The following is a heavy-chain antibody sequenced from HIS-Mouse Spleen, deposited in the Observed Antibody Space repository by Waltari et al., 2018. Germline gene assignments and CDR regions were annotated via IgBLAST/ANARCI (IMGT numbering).Heavy chain of an antibody. D-gene: IGHD1-1*01. CDR1: GYTFTGYY. J-gene: IGHJ3*02. V-gene: IGHV1-2*02. Sequence: QVQLVQSGAEVKKPGASVKVSCKASGYTFTGYYMHWVRQAPGQGLGWMGWINPNRGGTNYAQKCQGRVTMTRDTSISTAYMELSRLRSDDTAVYYCARGTGTDAFDIWGQGTMVTVSS. CDR3: ARGTGTDAFDI. CDR2: INPNRGGT.